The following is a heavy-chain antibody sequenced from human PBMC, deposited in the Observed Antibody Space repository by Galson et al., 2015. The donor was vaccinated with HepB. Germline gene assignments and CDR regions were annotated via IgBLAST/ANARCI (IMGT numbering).Heavy chain of an antibody. D-gene: IGHD3-10*01. CDR2: IKQDGSEK. CDR3: ARECMVRGVSNWFDP. Sequence: SLRLSCAASGFTFSSYWMSWVRQAPGKGLEWVANIKQDGSEKYYVDSVKGRFTISRDNAKNSLYLQMNSLRAEDTAVYYCARECMVRGVSNWFDPWGQGTLVTVSS. CDR1: GFTFSSYW. J-gene: IGHJ5*02. V-gene: IGHV3-7*03.